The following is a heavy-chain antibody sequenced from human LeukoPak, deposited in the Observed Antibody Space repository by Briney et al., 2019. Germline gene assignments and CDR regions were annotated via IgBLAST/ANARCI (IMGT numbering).Heavy chain of an antibody. J-gene: IGHJ6*03. CDR3: ARGSGFYSGGYYYYYMDV. D-gene: IGHD3-9*01. Sequence: GGSLGLSCAASGFTFSSYWMHWVRQAPGKGLVWVSRINSDGSSTSYADSVEGRFTISRDNAKNTLYLQMNSLRAEDTAVYYCARGSGFYSGGYYYYYMDVWGKGTMVTVSS. V-gene: IGHV3-74*01. CDR1: GFTFSSYW. CDR2: INSDGSST.